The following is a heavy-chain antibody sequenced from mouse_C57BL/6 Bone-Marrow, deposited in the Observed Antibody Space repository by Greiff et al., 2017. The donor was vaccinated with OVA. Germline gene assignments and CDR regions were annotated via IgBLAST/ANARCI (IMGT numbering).Heavy chain of an antibody. J-gene: IGHJ3*01. CDR3: ARGTDGYAWFAY. V-gene: IGHV1-47*01. D-gene: IGHD2-3*01. Sequence: VQLHQSGAELVKPGASVKMSCKASGYTFTTYPIEWMKQNHGKSLEWIGNFHPYTDDTKYNEKFKGKATLTVEKSSSTVYLELSRLTSDDSAVYYCARGTDGYAWFAYWGQGTLVTVSA. CDR2: FHPYTDDT. CDR1: GYTFTTYP.